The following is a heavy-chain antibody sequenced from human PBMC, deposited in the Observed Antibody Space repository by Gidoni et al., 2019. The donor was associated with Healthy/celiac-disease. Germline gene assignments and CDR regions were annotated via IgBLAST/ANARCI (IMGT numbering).Heavy chain of an antibody. CDR2: IRGSGGST. V-gene: IGHV3-23*01. J-gene: IGHJ6*02. Sequence: EVQRLESGGCLVQPGGSLRLSCAAAGFTFRSNAMRWVLQAPGRGLEGVSAIRGSGGSTYYADSVKGRFTISRDNSKNTLYLQMNSLRAEDTAVYYCAKDSSSWYQYYYYYYGMDVWGQGTTVTVSS. CDR3: AKDSSSWYQYYYYYYGMDV. D-gene: IGHD6-13*01. CDR1: GFTFRSNA.